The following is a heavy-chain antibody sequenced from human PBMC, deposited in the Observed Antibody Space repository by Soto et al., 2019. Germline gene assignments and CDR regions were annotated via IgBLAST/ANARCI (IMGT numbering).Heavy chain of an antibody. V-gene: IGHV3-30-3*01. J-gene: IGHJ4*02. CDR3: ARSPYLVVGATAFVY. D-gene: IGHD1-26*01. CDR1: GFTFSSYA. Sequence: QVQLVESGGGVVQPGRSLRLSCAASGFTFSSYAMHWVRQAPGKGLEWVAVISYDGSNKYYADSVKGRFTISRDNSKNTLYLQMNSLRAEDTAVYYCARSPYLVVGATAFVYWGQGNLVTVSS. CDR2: ISYDGSNK.